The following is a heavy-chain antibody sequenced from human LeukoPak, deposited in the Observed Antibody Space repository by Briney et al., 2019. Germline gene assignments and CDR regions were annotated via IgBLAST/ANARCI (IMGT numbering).Heavy chain of an antibody. CDR3: AKDGVGYCSTSSCYPDDAFDI. CDR2: IRYDGHSK. CDR1: GFPFSAYG. D-gene: IGHD2-2*01. Sequence: PGGSLRLSCAASGFPFSAYGMHWVRQAPGKGLEWVAFIRYDGHSKYYADSVKGRCTISRDNSKNTLFVQMNSLRVEDTAVYYCAKDGVGYCSTSSCYPDDAFDIWGQGTMVTVSS. V-gene: IGHV3-30*02. J-gene: IGHJ3*02.